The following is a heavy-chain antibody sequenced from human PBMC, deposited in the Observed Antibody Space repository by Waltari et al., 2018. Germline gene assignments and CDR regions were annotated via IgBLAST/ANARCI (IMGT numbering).Heavy chain of an antibody. D-gene: IGHD1-26*01. J-gene: IGHJ4*02. CDR3: AHRALADSAMGWDFGSWDY. V-gene: IGHV2-5*02. CDR2: IYWDNDK. Sequence: QITLEESGPALLKPTQTLAVTCSFSGFSLTTSGVGVGWIRQPPGTALEWLAVIYWDNDKRYNPSLRNRLTITKDTSRNQVVLTVSNVDPVDTATYFCAHRALADSAMGWDFGSWDYWGQGALVTVSA. CDR1: GFSLTTSGVG.